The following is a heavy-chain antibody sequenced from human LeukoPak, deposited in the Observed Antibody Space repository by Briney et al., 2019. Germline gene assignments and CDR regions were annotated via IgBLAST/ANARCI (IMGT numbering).Heavy chain of an antibody. CDR1: GYTFTVYY. CDR3: ARGATPYYYYMDV. J-gene: IGHJ6*03. D-gene: IGHD1-26*01. CDR2: INPNSGGT. Sequence: ASVKVSCKASGYTFTVYYMHWVREAPGQGLEWMGRINPNSGGTNYAQKFQGRVTMTRDTSISTAYMELSRLRSDDTAVYYCARGATPYYYYMDVWGKGTTVTVSS. V-gene: IGHV1-2*06.